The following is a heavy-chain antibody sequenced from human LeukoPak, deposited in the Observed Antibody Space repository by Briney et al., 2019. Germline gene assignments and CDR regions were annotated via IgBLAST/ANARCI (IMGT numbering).Heavy chain of an antibody. Sequence: SETLSLTCTVSGGSISSYYWSWIRQPPGKGLEWIGYIYNSGNTNYNPSLKSRVTISVDTSENQFSLKLSSVTAADTAVYYCAARDCSSTNCSFYYYYGMDVWGQGTTVTVSS. V-gene: IGHV4-59*08. J-gene: IGHJ6*02. CDR2: IYNSGNT. CDR1: GGSISSYY. CDR3: AARDCSSTNCSFYYYYGMDV. D-gene: IGHD2-2*01.